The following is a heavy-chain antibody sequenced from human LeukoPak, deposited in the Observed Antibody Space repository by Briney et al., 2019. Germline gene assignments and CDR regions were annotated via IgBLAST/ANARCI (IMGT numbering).Heavy chain of an antibody. Sequence: PGRSLRLSCAASGFSFIGYGMHWVRQAPGKGLEWVAAISYDDGSNTYYADSVKGRFTISRDTSTNTVSLQMNSLTSEDTAVYHCAKSTSTTVAPRDSFDIWGQGTMVIVSS. D-gene: IGHD4-23*01. CDR2: ISYDDGSNT. CDR1: GFSFIGYG. V-gene: IGHV3-30*18. CDR3: AKSTSTTVAPRDSFDI. J-gene: IGHJ3*02.